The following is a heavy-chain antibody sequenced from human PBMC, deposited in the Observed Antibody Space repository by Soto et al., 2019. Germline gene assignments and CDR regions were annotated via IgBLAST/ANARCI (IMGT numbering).Heavy chain of an antibody. CDR2: IWYDGSNK. CDR3: ARDRSSSRVLQYYFDY. Sequence: QVQLVESGGGVVQPGRSLRLSCAASGFTFSSYGMNWVRQAPGKGLEWVAVIWYDGSNKYYADSVKGRFTISRDNSKNTLYLQMNSLRSEDTAVYYCARDRSSSRVLQYYFDYWGQGTLVTVSS. D-gene: IGHD6-13*01. J-gene: IGHJ4*02. V-gene: IGHV3-33*01. CDR1: GFTFSSYG.